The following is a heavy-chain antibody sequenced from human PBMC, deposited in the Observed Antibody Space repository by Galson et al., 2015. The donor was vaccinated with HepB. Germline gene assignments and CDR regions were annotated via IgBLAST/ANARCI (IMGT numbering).Heavy chain of an antibody. V-gene: IGHV3-23*01. Sequence: SLRLSCAASGFTFSSYAMSWVRQAPGKGLEWVSAISGSGGSTYYADSVKGRFTISRDNSKNTLYLQMNSLRAEDTAVYYCAKYYYDSSGYIRFGVAFDIWGQGTMVTVSS. CDR3: AKYYYDSSGYIRFGVAFDI. J-gene: IGHJ3*02. CDR1: GFTFSSYA. D-gene: IGHD3-22*01. CDR2: ISGSGGST.